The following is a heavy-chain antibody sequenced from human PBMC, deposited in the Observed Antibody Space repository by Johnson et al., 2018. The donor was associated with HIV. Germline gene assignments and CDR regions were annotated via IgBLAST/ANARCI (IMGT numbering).Heavy chain of an antibody. V-gene: IGHV3-7*03. J-gene: IGHJ3*02. D-gene: IGHD2-15*01. CDR1: GFTFSRYG. Sequence: VQLVESGGGLVQPGGSLRVSCAASGFTFSRYGLSWVRQAPGKGLEWVANIRQGGGGKYYADSVKGRFTISRDNAKNSLHLQMNGLRAEDTAVYYCARDRVHGGSFYSGAFDIWGQGTMGTVSS. CDR2: IRQGGGGK. CDR3: ARDRVHGGSFYSGAFDI.